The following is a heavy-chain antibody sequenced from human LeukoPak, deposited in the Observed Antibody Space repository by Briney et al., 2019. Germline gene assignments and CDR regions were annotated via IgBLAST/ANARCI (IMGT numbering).Heavy chain of an antibody. CDR1: GFTVNSNY. Sequence: GGSLRLSCAASGFTVNSNYLSWVRQAPGKGLEWVSTLYNTGNTYYAHSVKGRFSISRDNSRNTVFLQMNSLRAEDAAVYYCARLTPAAGRLYFVDWGPGTLVTVSS. CDR3: ARLTPAAGRLYFVD. D-gene: IGHD6-13*01. J-gene: IGHJ4*02. CDR2: LYNTGNT. V-gene: IGHV3-53*01.